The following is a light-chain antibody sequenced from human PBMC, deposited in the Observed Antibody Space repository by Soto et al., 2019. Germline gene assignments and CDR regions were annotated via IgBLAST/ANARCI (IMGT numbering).Light chain of an antibody. Sequence: EIVMTQSPATLSVSPGEGATLSCRASQGIGASFAWYQQKPGQTPRLLIYDTSIRAPGVPARFSGSRSGAEFTLTITSVESEDFAVYYCQHRVSWPRTFGLGTKVESK. V-gene: IGKV3-15*01. CDR1: QGIGAS. CDR3: QHRVSWPRT. J-gene: IGKJ4*01. CDR2: DTS.